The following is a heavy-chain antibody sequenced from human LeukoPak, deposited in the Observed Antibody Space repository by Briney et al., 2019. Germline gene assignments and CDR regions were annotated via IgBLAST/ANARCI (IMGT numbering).Heavy chain of an antibody. D-gene: IGHD3-10*01. CDR3: ARAPRRITMVRGVDY. CDR1: GYAFTSYG. CDR2: ISAYNGNT. Sequence: ASVKVSCKASGYAFTSYGISWVRQAPGQGLEWMGWISAYNGNTNYAQKLQGRVTMTTDTSTSTAYIELRSLRSDDTAVYYCARAPRRITMVRGVDYWGQGTLVTVSS. J-gene: IGHJ4*02. V-gene: IGHV1-18*01.